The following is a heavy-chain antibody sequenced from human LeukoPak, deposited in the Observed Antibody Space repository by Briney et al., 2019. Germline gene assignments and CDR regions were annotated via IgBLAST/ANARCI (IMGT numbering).Heavy chain of an antibody. D-gene: IGHD3-10*01. Sequence: PSETLSLTCTVSGGSVSNGTYYWGWIRQPPGKGLEWIGSIHNVGSTYYNPSLKSRVTVSVDTSKNQFSLKLSSVTAADTAVYYCARQGFYYYGSGSYYNVWGQGTLVTVSS. V-gene: IGHV4-39*01. J-gene: IGHJ4*02. CDR2: IHNVGST. CDR3: ARQGFYYYGSGSYYNV. CDR1: GGSVSNGTYY.